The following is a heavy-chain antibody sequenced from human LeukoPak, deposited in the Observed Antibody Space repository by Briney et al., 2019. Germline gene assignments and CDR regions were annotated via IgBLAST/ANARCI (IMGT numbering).Heavy chain of an antibody. D-gene: IGHD3-10*01. CDR1: GGSISTYY. Sequence: SETLSLTCIVSGGSISTYYWIWIRHLPGKGLEWIGYTSFVGSTTYNPSVKSRVTISVDTSKNQFSLKLNSVTAADTAVYYCARASGSWSPPDHWGQGTLVIVSS. CDR3: ARASGSWSPPDH. J-gene: IGHJ4*02. V-gene: IGHV4-59*01. CDR2: TSFVGST.